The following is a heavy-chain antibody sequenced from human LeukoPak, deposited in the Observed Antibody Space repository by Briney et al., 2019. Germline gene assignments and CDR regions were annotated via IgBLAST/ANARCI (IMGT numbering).Heavy chain of an antibody. Sequence: GGSLRLSCAASGFTFSSYAMHWVRQAPGKGLEWVAVISYDGSNKYYADSVKGRFTISRDNSKDTLYLQMNSLRAEDTAVYYCARSYKYSGSYYSDFDYWGQGTLVTVSS. D-gene: IGHD1-26*01. CDR2: ISYDGSNK. CDR1: GFTFSSYA. CDR3: ARSYKYSGSYYSDFDY. J-gene: IGHJ4*02. V-gene: IGHV3-30-3*01.